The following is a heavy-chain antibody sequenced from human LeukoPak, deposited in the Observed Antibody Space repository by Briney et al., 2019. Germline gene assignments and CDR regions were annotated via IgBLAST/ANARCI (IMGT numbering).Heavy chain of an antibody. V-gene: IGHV3-30*03. CDR2: VSLDGINK. D-gene: IGHD3-16*02. J-gene: IGHJ4*02. CDR1: GFSVSTYG. Sequence: GGSLRHSCLVSGFSVSTYGMQWVRQAPGRGLEWVALVSLDGINKHYGDSVRGRFTVSRDNSKNMLDLQMNSLRPEDTALYYCAREKVGGIASDYWGQGALVIVSS. CDR3: AREKVGGIASDY.